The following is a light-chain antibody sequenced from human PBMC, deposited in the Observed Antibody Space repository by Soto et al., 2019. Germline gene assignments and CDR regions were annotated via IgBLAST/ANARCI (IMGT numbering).Light chain of an antibody. V-gene: IGLV1-40*01. CDR1: GSNIGAGYD. CDR2: GHT. J-gene: IGLJ2*01. CDR3: QSHDDSLSGDVL. Sequence: QAVVTQPPSVSGAPGQRVTISCTGSGSNIGAGYDVQWYQQRPGAAPKLLIYGHTNRPSGVPGRFSGSTSGTSASLTISGLQAEDEADYYCQSHDDSLSGDVLFGGGTQLTVL.